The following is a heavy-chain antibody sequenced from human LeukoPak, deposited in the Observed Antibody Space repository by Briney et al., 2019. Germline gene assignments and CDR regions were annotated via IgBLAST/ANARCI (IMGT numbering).Heavy chain of an antibody. J-gene: IGHJ4*02. D-gene: IGHD3-9*01. CDR3: AKGERYFDWLLYYFDY. Sequence: SGGSLRLSCAASGFTFSSYGMHWVRQAPGKGLEWVAVISYDGSNKYYADSVKGRFTISRDNSKNTLYLQMNSLRAEDTAVYYCAKGERYFDWLLYYFDYWGQGTLVTVSS. CDR2: ISYDGSNK. V-gene: IGHV3-30*18. CDR1: GFTFSSYG.